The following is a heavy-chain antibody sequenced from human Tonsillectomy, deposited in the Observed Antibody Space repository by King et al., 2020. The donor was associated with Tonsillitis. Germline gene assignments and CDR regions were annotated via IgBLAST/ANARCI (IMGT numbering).Heavy chain of an antibody. D-gene: IGHD1-26*01. Sequence: TLKESGPTLVRPTQTLTLTCTFSGFSLSTEGVGVGWIRQPPGKALEWLALIYWDDDKRYSPSLKSRLTITKETTKNQVVLTMTNMDPVDTATYYCAHRQAGGTYGYYFKYWGHGTLVTVSS. CDR3: AHRQAGGTYGYYFKY. CDR2: IYWDDDK. V-gene: IGHV2-5*02. J-gene: IGHJ4*01. CDR1: GFSLSTEGVG.